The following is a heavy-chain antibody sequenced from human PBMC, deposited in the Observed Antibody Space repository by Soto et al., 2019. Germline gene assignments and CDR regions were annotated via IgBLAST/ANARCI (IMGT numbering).Heavy chain of an antibody. CDR2: ITAAKGKT. V-gene: IGHV1-18*04. CDR3: ARSPLLFGVPHYSYFDL. D-gene: IGHD3-10*01. Sequence: QVQLVQSGAAVKKPGASLKVSCKASGYTFTSYGISWERQAPGHGPEWMGWITAAKGKTNNAQKVPGRVTMTTDTASSTAYMELRSLGPHDCGVYYCARSPLLFGVPHYSYFDLWGRGTLVTVSA. CDR1: GYTFTSYG. J-gene: IGHJ2*01.